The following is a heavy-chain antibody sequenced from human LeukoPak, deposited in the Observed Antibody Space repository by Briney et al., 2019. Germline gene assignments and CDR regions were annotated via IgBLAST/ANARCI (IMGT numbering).Heavy chain of an antibody. CDR1: GFTFSRYW. CDR2: IKTDVSQI. V-gene: IGHV3-7*01. J-gene: IGHJ4*02. Sequence: PGGSLRLSCVASGFTFSRYWMTWVPQAPGKGLEWVANIKTDVSQIYYVDSVKGRFTISRDNAKNSLYLQMNSLRAEDTAVYYCARDLNWETYWGQGTLVSVSS. D-gene: IGHD7-27*01. CDR3: ARDLNWETY.